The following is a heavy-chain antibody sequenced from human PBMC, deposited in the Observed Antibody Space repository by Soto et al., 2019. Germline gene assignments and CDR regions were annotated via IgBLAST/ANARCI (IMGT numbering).Heavy chain of an antibody. CDR3: ARSYYDSSGYYEYYFDY. CDR2: IYHSGST. V-gene: IGHV4-30-2*01. D-gene: IGHD3-22*01. Sequence: QLQLQESGSGLVKPSQTLSLTCAVSGGSISSGGYSWSWIRQPPGKGLEWIGYIYHSGSTYYNPSLKSRVTISVDRSKNQFSLKLSSVTAADTAVYYCARSYYDSSGYYEYYFDYWGQGTLVTVSS. CDR1: GGSISSGGYS. J-gene: IGHJ4*02.